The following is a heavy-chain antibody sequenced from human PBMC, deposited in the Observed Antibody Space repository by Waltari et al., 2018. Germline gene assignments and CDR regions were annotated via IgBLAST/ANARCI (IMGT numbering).Heavy chain of an antibody. J-gene: IGHJ3*02. CDR3: ARNQRGWFDAFDI. D-gene: IGHD6-19*01. CDR2: IHYIGDT. V-gene: IGHV4-39*07. CDR1: GDSSGNNNYY. Sequence: QLQLQESGPGLVEPSKTLSLTCTALGDSSGNNNYYWGWIRQPRGTGLQWIGSIHYIGDTYYSSSLKSRVIISVDTSNNQFSLRLTSVTAADTAIYFCARNQRGWFDAFDIWGQGTAVTVSS.